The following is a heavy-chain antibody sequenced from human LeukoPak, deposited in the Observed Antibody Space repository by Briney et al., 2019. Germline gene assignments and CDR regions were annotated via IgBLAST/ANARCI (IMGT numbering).Heavy chain of an antibody. Sequence: ASVKVSCKASGYTFTGYAIHWVRQAPGQGLEWMGWISAYNGDTNYAQKLQGRVSMTTDTSTGTAYMELKSLRSDDTAMYYCARGMGLLSGAAAGELGYWGQGTLVTVSS. CDR3: ARGMGLLSGAAAGELGY. V-gene: IGHV1-18*04. J-gene: IGHJ4*02. CDR2: ISAYNGDT. D-gene: IGHD6-13*01. CDR1: GYTFTGYA.